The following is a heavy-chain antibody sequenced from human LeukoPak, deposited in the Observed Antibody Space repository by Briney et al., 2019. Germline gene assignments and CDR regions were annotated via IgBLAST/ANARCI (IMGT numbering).Heavy chain of an antibody. J-gene: IGHJ4*02. Sequence: GGSLRLSCAASGFTFSSYEMNWVRQAPGKGLEWVSYISSSGSTIYYADSVKGRCTVSRDNAKNSLYLQMNSLRDDDTGVYYCAFQDGGIVYWGQGTLVTVSS. CDR3: AFQDGGIVY. D-gene: IGHD4-23*01. CDR1: GFTFSSYE. V-gene: IGHV3-48*03. CDR2: ISSSGSTI.